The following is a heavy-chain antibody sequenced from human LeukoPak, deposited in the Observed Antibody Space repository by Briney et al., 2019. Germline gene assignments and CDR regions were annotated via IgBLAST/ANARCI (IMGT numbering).Heavy chain of an antibody. V-gene: IGHV6-1*01. CDR2: TYYTSKWYN. CDR3: ARVQQLGQGFHY. D-gene: IGHD6-13*01. CDR1: GDSVSNNNVA. Sequence: SQTLSLACAISGDSVSNNNVAWNWLRQSPSRGLEWLGRTYYTSKWYNDYAVSVKSRITISPDTSKNQVSLQLSSVSLEDTAIYFCARVQQLGQGFHYWGQGTLVTVSS. J-gene: IGHJ4*02.